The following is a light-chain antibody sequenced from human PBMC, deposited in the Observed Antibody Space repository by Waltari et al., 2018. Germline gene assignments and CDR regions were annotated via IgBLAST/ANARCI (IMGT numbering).Light chain of an antibody. CDR3: QQYHTSPLN. V-gene: IGKV1-12*01. Sequence: DIQMTQSPSSLSASVGDRVTITCRASQGISSWLAWYQQKPGKAPNLLIYKTSNLQSGVPSRFRGSGSGTDFTLTISSLQPEDFATYYCQQYHTSPLNFGQGTKLEI. J-gene: IGKJ2*01. CDR1: QGISSW. CDR2: KTS.